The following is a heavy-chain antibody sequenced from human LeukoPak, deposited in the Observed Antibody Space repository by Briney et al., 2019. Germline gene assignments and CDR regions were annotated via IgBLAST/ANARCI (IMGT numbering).Heavy chain of an antibody. J-gene: IGHJ4*02. V-gene: IGHV4-61*02. CDR1: GGSISSGSYY. D-gene: IGHD2-21*01. CDR3: ARVAVGKLDY. Sequence: PSQTLSLTCTVSGGSISSGSYYWSWIRQPAGKGLEWIGRIYTSGSTNYNPSLKSRVTISVDTSKNQFSLKLSSVTAADTAVYYCARVAVGKLDYWGQGTLVTVFS. CDR2: IYTSGST.